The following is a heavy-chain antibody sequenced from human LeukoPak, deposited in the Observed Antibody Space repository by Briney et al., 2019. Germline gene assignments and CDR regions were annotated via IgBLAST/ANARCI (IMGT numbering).Heavy chain of an antibody. V-gene: IGHV3-21*01. CDR2: ISGGSTST. D-gene: IGHD3-3*02. J-gene: IGHJ6*02. Sequence: GGSLRRSCAVSGFTFSRYSMNWVRQAPGKGLEWVSVISGGSTSTFYADSVKGRFTISRDNAKNSLYLQMDSLRAEDTAVYYCARNTPSLSTNGMDVWGQGTTVTVSS. CDR3: ARNTPSLSTNGMDV. CDR1: GFTFSRYS.